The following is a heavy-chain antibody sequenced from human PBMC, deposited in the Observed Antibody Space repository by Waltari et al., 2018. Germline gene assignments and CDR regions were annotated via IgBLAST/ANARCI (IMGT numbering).Heavy chain of an antibody. D-gene: IGHD2-2*01. Sequence: EVQLVESGGGLVQPGGSLRLSCAAAGFTLTDNWMHWVRQAPGKGLVWVSHINTDGRTTTYADSVKGRFTISRDNARNTLYLQMNSLTVEDTAVYYCTRDVPHQYFDSWGQGTLVTVSS. V-gene: IGHV3-74*01. CDR2: INTDGRTT. J-gene: IGHJ4*02. CDR1: GFTLTDNW. CDR3: TRDVPHQYFDS.